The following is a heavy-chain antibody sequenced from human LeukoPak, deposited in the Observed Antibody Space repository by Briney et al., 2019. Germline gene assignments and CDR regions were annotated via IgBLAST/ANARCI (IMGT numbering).Heavy chain of an antibody. CDR2: IYSGGST. CDR1: GFTVSSNY. D-gene: IGHD3-10*01. CDR3: AKDNRDYYIDY. V-gene: IGHV3-66*01. Sequence: GGSLRLSCAASGFTVSSNYMSWVRQAPGKGLEWVSVIYSGGSTYYADSVKGRFTISRDNSKNTLYLQMNSLRAEDTAVYYCAKDNRDYYIDYWGQGTLVTVSS. J-gene: IGHJ4*02.